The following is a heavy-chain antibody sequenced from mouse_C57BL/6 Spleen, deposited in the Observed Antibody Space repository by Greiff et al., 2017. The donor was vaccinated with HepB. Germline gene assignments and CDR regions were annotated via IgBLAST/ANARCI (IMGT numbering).Heavy chain of an antibody. V-gene: IGHV1-82*01. CDR3: ASGVVALDY. CDR2: IYPGDGDT. J-gene: IGHJ2*01. D-gene: IGHD1-1*01. CDR1: GYAFSSSW. Sequence: QVQLKESGPELVKPGASVKISCKASGYAFSSSWMNWVKQRPGKGLEWIGRIYPGDGDTNYNGKFKGKATLTADKSSSTAYMQLSSLTSEDSAVYFCASGVVALDYWGQGTTLTVSS.